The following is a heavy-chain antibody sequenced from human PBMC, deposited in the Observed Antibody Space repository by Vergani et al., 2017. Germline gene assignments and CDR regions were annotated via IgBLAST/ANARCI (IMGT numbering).Heavy chain of an antibody. CDR3: ARCYSSSSDAFDI. V-gene: IGHV4-31*03. CDR1: GGSISSGGYY. Sequence: QLHLQESGPGLVKPSETLSLTCTVSGGSISSGGYYWSWIRQHPGKGLEWIGYIYYSGSTYYNPSLKSRVTISVDTSKNQFSLKLSSVTAADTAVYYCARCYSSSSDAFDIWGQGTMVTVSS. CDR2: IYYSGST. D-gene: IGHD6-6*01. J-gene: IGHJ3*02.